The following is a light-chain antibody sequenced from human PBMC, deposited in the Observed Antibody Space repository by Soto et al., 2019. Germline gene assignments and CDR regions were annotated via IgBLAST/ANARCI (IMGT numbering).Light chain of an antibody. CDR3: QQYNNWHTIT. Sequence: DIQMTQSPSTLSASVGARVTITWTASLSITTWLAWYQQKPGKAPKVLIYDASTLESGVPSRFRGSGSATEFTLPISSLKSQDFAVYYCQQYNNWHTITFGHGTRLEIK. V-gene: IGKV1-5*01. CDR1: LSITTW. J-gene: IGKJ5*01. CDR2: DAS.